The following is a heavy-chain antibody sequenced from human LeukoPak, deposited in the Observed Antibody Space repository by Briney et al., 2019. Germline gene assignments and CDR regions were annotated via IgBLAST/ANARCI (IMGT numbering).Heavy chain of an antibody. Sequence: GGSRRLSCAASGFTFSDYYMSWIRQAPGKGLEWVGRIKSKTDGGTTDYAAPVKGRFTISRDDSKNTLYLQMNSLKTEDTAVYYCTTDLHIVVVPAAITDYWGQGTLVTVSS. D-gene: IGHD2-2*01. CDR2: IKSKTDGGTT. CDR3: TTDLHIVVVPAAITDY. J-gene: IGHJ4*02. V-gene: IGHV3-15*01. CDR1: GFTFSDYY.